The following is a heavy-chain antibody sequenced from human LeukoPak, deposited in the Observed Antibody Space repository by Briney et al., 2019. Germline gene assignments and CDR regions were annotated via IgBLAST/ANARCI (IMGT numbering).Heavy chain of an antibody. D-gene: IGHD7-27*01. J-gene: IGHJ4*02. CDR1: GFSFSSYS. CDR3: ARESITGDRDFDY. V-gene: IGHV3-48*01. Sequence: PGGSLRLSCAASGFSFSSYSMNWVRQAPGRGLEWISYISSGSRTVFYADSVKGRFTIPRDNAKNSLYLLMSGLRADDTAVYYCARESITGDRDFDYWGQGTLITISS. CDR2: ISSGSRTV.